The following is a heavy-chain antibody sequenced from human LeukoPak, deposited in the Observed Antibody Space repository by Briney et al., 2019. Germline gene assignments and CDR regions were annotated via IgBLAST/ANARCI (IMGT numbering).Heavy chain of an antibody. CDR2: ITGSHGPT. V-gene: IGHV3-23*01. D-gene: IGHD4-17*01. CDR1: GFTFSSFA. CDR3: TKDPNGDYVGAFDP. J-gene: IGHJ5*02. Sequence: QSGGSLRLSCAASGFTFSSFAMTWVRRAPGKGLEWVSSITGSHGPTYNTDSVKGRFTISRDNSQNTLYLQMNSLRAEDTAVYYCTKDPNGDYVGAFDPWGQGTLVTVSS.